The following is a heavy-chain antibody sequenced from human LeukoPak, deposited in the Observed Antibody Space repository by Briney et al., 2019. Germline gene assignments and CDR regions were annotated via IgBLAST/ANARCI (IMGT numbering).Heavy chain of an antibody. V-gene: IGHV4-34*01. Sequence: TSETLSLTCAVYGGSFSGYYWSWIRQPPGKGLEWIGEINHSGSTNYNPSLKSRVTISVDKSKNQLSLKLSSVTAADSAVYYCARVEIVVAATHGWYFDLWGRGTLVTVSS. CDR2: INHSGST. J-gene: IGHJ2*01. D-gene: IGHD2-15*01. CDR1: GGSFSGYY. CDR3: ARVEIVVAATHGWYFDL.